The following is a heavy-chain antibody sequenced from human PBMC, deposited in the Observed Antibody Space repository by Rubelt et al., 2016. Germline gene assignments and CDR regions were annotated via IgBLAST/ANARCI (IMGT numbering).Heavy chain of an antibody. V-gene: IGHV4-59*01. CDR3: ARDVGPYSGYDFFHYYYGMDV. J-gene: IGHJ6*02. CDR2: IYYSGST. D-gene: IGHD5-12*01. Sequence: IYYSGSTNYNPSLKSRVTISVDTSKNQFSLKLSSVTAAVTAVYYCARDVGPYSGYDFFHYYYGMDVWGQGTTVTVSS.